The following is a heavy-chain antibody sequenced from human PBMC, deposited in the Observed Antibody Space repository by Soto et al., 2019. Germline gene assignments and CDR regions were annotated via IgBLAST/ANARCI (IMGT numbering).Heavy chain of an antibody. V-gene: IGHV3-23*01. CDR2: ISGSGGST. CDR1: GFTFSSYA. CDR3: AKDSWGSGAFDI. J-gene: IGHJ3*02. D-gene: IGHD7-27*01. Sequence: GGSLRLSCAASGFTFSSYAMSWVRQAPGKGLEWVSAISGSGGSTYYADSVKSRFTISRDNSKNTLYLQMNSLRAEDTAVYYCAKDSWGSGAFDIWGQGTMVTVSS.